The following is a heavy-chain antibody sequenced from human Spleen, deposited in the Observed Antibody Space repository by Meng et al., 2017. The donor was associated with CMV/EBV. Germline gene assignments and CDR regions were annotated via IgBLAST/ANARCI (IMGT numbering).Heavy chain of an antibody. CDR1: GFTFRTYA. CDR2: ISGSGISA. CDR3: AKDPGVAGSRTYYFDF. V-gene: IGHV3-23*01. J-gene: IGHJ4*02. Sequence: GGSLRLSCAASGFTFRTYAMSWVRKAPGKGLEWVSVISGSGISAYYADSVRGRFTFSRDNSNNMLYLQMNSLRAEDTAVYYCAKDPGVAGSRTYYFDFWGPGTLSPSPQ. D-gene: IGHD6-19*01.